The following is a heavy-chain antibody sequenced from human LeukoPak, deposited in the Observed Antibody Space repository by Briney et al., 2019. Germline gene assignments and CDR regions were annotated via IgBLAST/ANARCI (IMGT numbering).Heavy chain of an antibody. D-gene: IGHD4-17*01. Sequence: GGSLRLSCAASGFTFSSYGMNWVRQAPGKGLEWVSSISSSSSYIYYADSVKGRFTISRDNAKNSLYLQMNSLRAEDTAVYYCARYYGDYGRWFDPWGQGTLVTVSS. V-gene: IGHV3-21*01. CDR1: GFTFSSYG. J-gene: IGHJ5*02. CDR2: ISSSSSYI. CDR3: ARYYGDYGRWFDP.